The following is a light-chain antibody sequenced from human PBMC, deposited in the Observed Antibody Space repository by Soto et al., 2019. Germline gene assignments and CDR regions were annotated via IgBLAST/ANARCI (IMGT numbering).Light chain of an antibody. CDR2: EGT. CDR3: CSYAGSVL. V-gene: IGLV2-23*01. CDR1: SSDVGSYNL. J-gene: IGLJ2*01. Sequence: QSALTQPASVSGSPGQSITISCTGTSSDVGSYNLVSWYQHHPGKAPRVMIYEGTKRPSGVSNRFSGSKSGNTASLTISGLQAEDEADYYCCSYAGSVLFGGGTQLTVL.